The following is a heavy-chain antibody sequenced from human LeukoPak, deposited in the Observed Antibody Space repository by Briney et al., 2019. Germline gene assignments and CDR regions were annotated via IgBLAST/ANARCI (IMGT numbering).Heavy chain of an antibody. J-gene: IGHJ3*02. D-gene: IGHD4-11*01. CDR1: IDSTSGNY. CDR2: IYYSGIT. CDR3: ATVEAFDI. Sequence: PSETLSLTCAVSIDSTSGNYWSWIRQPPGKGLEWIGYIYYSGITNYNPSLKSRVTISVDTSKKQISLKLSSVTAADTAVYYCATVEAFDIWGQGTMVTVSS. V-gene: IGHV4-59*08.